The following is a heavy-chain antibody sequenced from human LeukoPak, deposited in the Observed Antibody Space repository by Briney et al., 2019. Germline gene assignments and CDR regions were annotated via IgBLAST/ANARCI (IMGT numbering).Heavy chain of an antibody. CDR1: GFTFSNYA. J-gene: IGHJ5*02. CDR3: AREIAAPTGNWFDP. D-gene: IGHD6-6*01. Sequence: GGSLRLSCAASGFTFSNYALSWVRQAPGKGLEWVSVISGSGDSTYYADSVKGRFTISRDNFKNTVYLQMNRLRAEDTAVYYCAREIAAPTGNWFDPWGQGTLVTVSS. CDR2: ISGSGDST. V-gene: IGHV3-23*01.